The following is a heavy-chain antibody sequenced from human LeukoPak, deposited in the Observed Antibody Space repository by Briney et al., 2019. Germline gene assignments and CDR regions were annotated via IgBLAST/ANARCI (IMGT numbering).Heavy chain of an antibody. CDR3: AKPGYCSSATSCLNWFDP. Sequence: GRSLRLSCAASGFTFSSYGMHWVRQAPGKGPEWVAIISYDGSDKYYADSVKGRFTISRDNSKNTLYLQMNSLSSEDTAVYYCAKPGYCSSATSCLNWFDPWGQGTLVTVSS. CDR1: GFTFSSYG. J-gene: IGHJ5*02. CDR2: ISYDGSDK. V-gene: IGHV3-30*18. D-gene: IGHD2-8*02.